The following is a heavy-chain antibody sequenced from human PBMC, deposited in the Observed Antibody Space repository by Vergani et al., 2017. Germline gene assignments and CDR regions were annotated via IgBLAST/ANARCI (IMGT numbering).Heavy chain of an antibody. V-gene: IGHV3-23*01. CDR2: ISGSGGST. D-gene: IGHD6-6*01. CDR3: AKEGXSIAARQVYYYMDV. Sequence: EVQLLESGGGLVQPGGSLRLSCAASGFTFSSYAMSWVRQAPGKGLEWVSAISGSGGSTDYADSLKGRFTISRDNSKNTLYLQINSLRAEDTAVYYCAKEGXSIAARQVYYYMDVWGKGTTVTVSS. CDR1: GFTFSSYA. J-gene: IGHJ6*03.